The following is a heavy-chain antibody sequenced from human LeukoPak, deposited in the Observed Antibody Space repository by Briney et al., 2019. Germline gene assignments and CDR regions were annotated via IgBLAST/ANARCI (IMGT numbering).Heavy chain of an antibody. J-gene: IGHJ6*03. CDR1: GGSFSSYA. Sequence: ASVKVSCKASGGSFSSYAISWVRQAPGQGLEWVGRIIPVFGTANYAQKFQERVTITADTVSNTAYLEVTSLTSDDTALYFCAKQGAARQDYYMDVWGNGTTVTVSS. V-gene: IGHV1-69*06. D-gene: IGHD5-18*01. CDR3: AKQGAARQDYYMDV. CDR2: IIPVFGTA.